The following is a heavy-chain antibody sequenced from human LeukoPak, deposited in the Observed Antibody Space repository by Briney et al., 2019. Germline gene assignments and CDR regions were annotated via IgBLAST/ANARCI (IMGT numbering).Heavy chain of an antibody. CDR2: ISYDGSNK. D-gene: IGHD6-6*01. CDR1: GFTFSSYA. J-gene: IGHJ4*02. CDR3: ARDGVYSSSSGLY. V-gene: IGHV3-30-3*01. Sequence: PGGSLRLSCAASGFTFSSYAMHWVRQAPGKGLEWVAVISYDGSNKYYADSVKGRFTISRDNSKNTLYLQMNSLRAEDTAVYYCARDGVYSSSSGLYWGQGTLVTVSS.